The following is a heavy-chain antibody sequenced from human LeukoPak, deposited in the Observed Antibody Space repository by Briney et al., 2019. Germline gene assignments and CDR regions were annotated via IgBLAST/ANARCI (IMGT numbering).Heavy chain of an antibody. CDR2: ITPNSGGT. CDR1: GYPFTDYY. D-gene: IGHD2-2*01. CDR3: ARAVDTTSFHFDF. J-gene: IGHJ4*02. V-gene: IGHV1-2*02. Sequence: ASVKVSCKASGYPFTDYYMHWVRQAPGQGLEWMGWITPNSGGTNYAQKFQGRVTMTRDTSTTTTYMELSRLRSDDTAVFYCARAVDTTSFHFDFWGQGTLVTVSS.